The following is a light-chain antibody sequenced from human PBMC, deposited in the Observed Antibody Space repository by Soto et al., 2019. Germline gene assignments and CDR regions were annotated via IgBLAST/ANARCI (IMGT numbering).Light chain of an antibody. Sequence: DIQLTQSPSFLSASVGDRVTITCRASQGIASLLAWYQQEPGKAPKVLIYAASTLEGGVPSRFSGSGSWTEFTLTISSLQPEDLATYYCQQLNSYPRTFGQGTKVEIK. V-gene: IGKV1-9*01. CDR1: QGIASL. J-gene: IGKJ1*01. CDR3: QQLNSYPRT. CDR2: AAS.